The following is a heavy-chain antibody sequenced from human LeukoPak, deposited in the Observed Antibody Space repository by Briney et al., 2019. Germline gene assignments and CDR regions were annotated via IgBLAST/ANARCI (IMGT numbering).Heavy chain of an antibody. CDR3: ARVYAGITIFGVVIPRFDY. CDR1: GGSFSSSSYY. CDR2: IYYSGST. J-gene: IGHJ4*02. D-gene: IGHD3-3*01. Sequence: PSETLSLTCAVYGGSFSSSSYYWGWIRQPPGKGLEWIGSIYYSGSTYYNPSLKSRVTISVDTSKNQFSLKLSSVTAADTAVYYCARVYAGITIFGVVIPRFDYWGQGTLVTVSS. V-gene: IGHV4-39*07.